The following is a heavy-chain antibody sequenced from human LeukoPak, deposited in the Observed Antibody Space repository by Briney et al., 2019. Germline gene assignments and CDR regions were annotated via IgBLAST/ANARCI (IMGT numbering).Heavy chain of an antibody. V-gene: IGHV3-66*02. D-gene: IGHD5-24*01. J-gene: IGHJ4*02. CDR1: AFTVSSNY. CDR3: ARDPNLSGPYYFDY. Sequence: PGGSLRLSCAASAFTVSSNYMSWVRQAPGKGLEWVSTIRNSGSSTSYADSVKGRFTISRDNSKNTLYLQMNSLRAEDTAVYYCARDPNLSGPYYFDYWGQGTLVTVSS. CDR2: IRNSGSST.